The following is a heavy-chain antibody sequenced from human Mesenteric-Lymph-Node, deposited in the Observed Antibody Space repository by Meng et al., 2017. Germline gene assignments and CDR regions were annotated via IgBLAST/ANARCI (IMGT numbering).Heavy chain of an antibody. V-gene: IGHV1-46*01. CDR2: INPSGGST. CDR1: GYTFTSYY. Sequence: ASAQVFCKASGYTFTSYYMHCVRQAPGQGLEWMGIINPSGGSTSYAQKFQGKVTMTRDTSTSTVYMELSSLRSEDTAVYYCARVYYYGSGKYGMDVWGQGTTVTVSS. J-gene: IGHJ6*02. CDR3: ARVYYYGSGKYGMDV. D-gene: IGHD3-10*01.